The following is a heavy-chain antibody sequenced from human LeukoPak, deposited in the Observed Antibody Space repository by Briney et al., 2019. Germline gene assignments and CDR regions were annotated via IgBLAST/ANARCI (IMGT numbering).Heavy chain of an antibody. Sequence: GGSLRLSCAASGFTFSSHSMNWVRQAPGKGLEWVSSTSSSSSYIYYADSVKGRFTISRGNAKNSLYLQMNSLRAEDTAVYYCARVGTTGTTEGYWGQGTLVTVSS. CDR2: TSSSSSYI. J-gene: IGHJ4*02. CDR3: ARVGTTGTTEGY. V-gene: IGHV3-21*01. CDR1: GFTFSSHS. D-gene: IGHD1-1*01.